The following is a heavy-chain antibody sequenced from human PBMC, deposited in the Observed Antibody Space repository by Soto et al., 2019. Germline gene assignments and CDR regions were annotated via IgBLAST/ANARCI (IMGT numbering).Heavy chain of an antibody. Sequence: SVKVSCKASGSGFIRSGIQWFRHAHGQRLEWIGWIVVASGQTNYAQNFRERVAITRDTSTATAYIELTGLTSEDTAVYFCSADRPDIGVGWWVWGQGTTVTAP. CDR2: IVVASGQT. J-gene: IGHJ6*02. D-gene: IGHD2-15*01. CDR1: GSGFIRSG. V-gene: IGHV1-58*02. CDR3: SADRPDIGVGWWV.